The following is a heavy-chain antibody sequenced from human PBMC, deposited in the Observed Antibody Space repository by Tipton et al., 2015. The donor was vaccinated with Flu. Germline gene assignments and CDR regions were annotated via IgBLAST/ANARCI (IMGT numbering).Heavy chain of an antibody. Sequence: GSLRLSCAGSGFNVTNYHMSWVRQAPGKGLEWVSVILSGGSTYYAGSVKGRFTISRDISKNILYLQMKSLRVEDTAVYFCAREVVVSGTPYYFDSWGQGTLVTVSS. CDR3: AREVVVSGTPYYFDS. V-gene: IGHV3-66*01. CDR1: GFNVTNYH. CDR2: ILSGGST. J-gene: IGHJ4*02. D-gene: IGHD2-21*01.